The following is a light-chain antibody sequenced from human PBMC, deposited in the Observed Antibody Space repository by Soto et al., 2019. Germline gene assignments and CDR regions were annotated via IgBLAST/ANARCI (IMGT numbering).Light chain of an antibody. CDR2: DAS. V-gene: IGKV1-5*01. Sequence: MTKSPATLSASIGDRVTITCRASQSISSWLAWYQQKPGKAPKLLIYDASRLESGVPSRFSGSGSGTEFTLTISRLQPDDFATHYCQQYNSYSTFGQGTKVDIK. J-gene: IGKJ1*01. CDR3: QQYNSYST. CDR1: QSISSW.